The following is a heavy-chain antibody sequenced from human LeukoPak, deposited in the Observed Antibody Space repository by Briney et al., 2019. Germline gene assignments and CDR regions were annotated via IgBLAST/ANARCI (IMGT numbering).Heavy chain of an antibody. Sequence: PSETLSLTCTVSGGSISGSSYCWGWIRQPPGKGPEWIGSHYCTGRIYGNPSLNSRVTISLDTSKNQFPLKLTSVTAAHTAVYYCAREPSWPGSRWPPGAFDTWGQGTMVTDSS. CDR2: HYCTGRI. D-gene: IGHD6-13*01. CDR1: GGSISGSSYC. V-gene: IGHV4-39*06. CDR3: AREPSWPGSRWPPGAFDT. J-gene: IGHJ3*02.